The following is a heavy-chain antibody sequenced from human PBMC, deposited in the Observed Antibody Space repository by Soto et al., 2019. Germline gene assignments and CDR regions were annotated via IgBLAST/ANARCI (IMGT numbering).Heavy chain of an antibody. CDR1: GYTFSSYA. J-gene: IGHJ3*02. V-gene: IGHV1-3*01. Sequence: ASVKVSCKASGYTFSSYAIHWVRQAPGQRLEWMGWINAGNGNTKYSQKFQGRVTITRDTSASTAYMELRSLRSDDTAVYYCARESSGMGAFDIWGQGTMVTVSS. D-gene: IGHD6-25*01. CDR3: ARESSGMGAFDI. CDR2: INAGNGNT.